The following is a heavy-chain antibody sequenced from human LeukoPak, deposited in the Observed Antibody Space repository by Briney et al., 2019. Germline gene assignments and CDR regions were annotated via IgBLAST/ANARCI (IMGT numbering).Heavy chain of an antibody. CDR1: GHSTTRGYY. V-gene: IGHV4-38-2*01. CDR2: FFQSQKS. Sequence: KPSETLSLTCDISGHSTTRGYYWAWFRQSPGKGPEWIATFFQSQKSFYNASLESRVIMSLDTSKSQFSLNLTSVTAADTAVYYCAGVLPVPYLLDSWGQGTHVTVSS. J-gene: IGHJ4*02. CDR3: AGVLPVPYLLDS. D-gene: IGHD3-10*02.